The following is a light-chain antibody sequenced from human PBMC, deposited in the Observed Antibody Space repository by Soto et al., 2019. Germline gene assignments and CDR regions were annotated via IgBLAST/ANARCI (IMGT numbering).Light chain of an antibody. J-gene: IGKJ3*01. CDR1: QSVRGNS. CDR2: RVT. V-gene: IGKV3-20*01. Sequence: EVVLTQSPGTLSLSPGEGATLSCRASQSVRGNSLAWYQQKPGEAPMLLIYRVTSRATGIPDRCSGSGSGTDSTITISKLEPEDFAVYYCQQYGALPVTFGPGITVDIK. CDR3: QQYGALPVT.